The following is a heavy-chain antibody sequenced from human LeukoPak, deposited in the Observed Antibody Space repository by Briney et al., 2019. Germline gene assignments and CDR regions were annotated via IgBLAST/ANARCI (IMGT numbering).Heavy chain of an antibody. CDR2: INHSGST. D-gene: IGHD5-18*01. CDR3: ARGPSYGYSLYYYYYGMDV. Sequence: PSETLSLTCAVYGGSFSGYYWSWIRQPPGKGLEWIGEINHSGSTNYNPSLKSRVTISVDTSKNQFSLKLSSVTAADTAVYYCARGPSYGYSLYYYYYGMDVWGQGTTVTVSS. J-gene: IGHJ6*02. V-gene: IGHV4-34*01. CDR1: GGSFSGYY.